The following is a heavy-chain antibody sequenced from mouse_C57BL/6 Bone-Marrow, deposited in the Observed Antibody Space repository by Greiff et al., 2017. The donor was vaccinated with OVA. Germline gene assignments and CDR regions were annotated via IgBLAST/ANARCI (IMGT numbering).Heavy chain of an antibody. D-gene: IGHD1-1*01. V-gene: IGHV1-39*01. CDR3: ELLRSFAY. J-gene: IGHJ3*01. Sequence: EVQLVESGPELVKPGASVKISCKASGYSFTDYNMNWVKQSNGKSLEWIGVINPNYGPTSYNQKFKGKATLTVDQSSSTAYMQLNSLTSEDSAVYYCELLRSFAYWGQGTLVTVSA. CDR1: GYSFTDYN. CDR2: INPNYGPT.